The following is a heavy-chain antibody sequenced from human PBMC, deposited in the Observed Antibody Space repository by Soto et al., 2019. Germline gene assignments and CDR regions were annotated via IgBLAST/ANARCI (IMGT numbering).Heavy chain of an antibody. D-gene: IGHD4-17*01. CDR2: IKSKTDGGTT. CDR1: GFTFSNAW. Sequence: EVQLVESGGGLVKPGGSLRLSCAASGFTFSNAWMSWVRQAPGKGLEWVGRIKSKTDGGTTDYAAPVKGRFTISRDDSKNTLYLQMNSLKTEDIAVYYCTTCHDYGDYFYYYGMDVWGQGTTVTVSS. J-gene: IGHJ6*02. V-gene: IGHV3-15*01. CDR3: TTCHDYGDYFYYYGMDV.